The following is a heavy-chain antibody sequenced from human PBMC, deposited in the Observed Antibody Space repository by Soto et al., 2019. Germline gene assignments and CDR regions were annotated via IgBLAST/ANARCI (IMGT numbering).Heavy chain of an antibody. CDR1: GFTFSSYS. Sequence: HPGGSLRLSCAASGFTFSSYSMNWVRQAPGKGLEWVSYISSSSSTIYYADSVKGRFTISRDNAKNSLYLQMNSLRDEDTAVYYCARDPQAASGRYYDFWSGYYVGFVGWFDPWGQGTLVTVSS. CDR3: ARDPQAASGRYYDFWSGYYVGFVGWFDP. J-gene: IGHJ5*02. V-gene: IGHV3-48*02. D-gene: IGHD3-3*01. CDR2: ISSSSSTI.